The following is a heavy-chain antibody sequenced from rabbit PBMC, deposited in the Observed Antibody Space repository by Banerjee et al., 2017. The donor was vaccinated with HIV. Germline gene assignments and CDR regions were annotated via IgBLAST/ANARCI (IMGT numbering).Heavy chain of an antibody. V-gene: IGHV1S45*01. D-gene: IGHD6-1*01. CDR1: GFSFSSSYY. Sequence: QEQLVESGGGLVQPGASLTLTCTASGFSFSSSYYMCWVRQAPGKGLEWIACIYTGSSGTTYYASWVNGRFTISKTSSTTVTLQMTSLTAADTATYFCARVGSDAYAGFNLWGPGTLVTVS. CDR3: ARVGSDAYAGFNL. J-gene: IGHJ4*01. CDR2: IYTGSSGTT.